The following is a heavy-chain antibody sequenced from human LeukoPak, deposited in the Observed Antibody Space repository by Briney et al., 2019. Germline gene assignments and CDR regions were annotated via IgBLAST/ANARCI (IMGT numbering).Heavy chain of an antibody. V-gene: IGHV3-21*01. J-gene: IGHJ3*02. D-gene: IGHD6-6*01. CDR2: ISSSGSYI. CDR3: ARGRTRYSSSVDAFDI. Sequence: GGSLRLSCAASAFTFSSYSMNWVRQAPGKGLEWVSSISSSGSYIYYADSVKGRFTISRDNAKNSLYLQMNSLRAEDTAVYYCARGRTRYSSSVDAFDIWGQGTMVTVSS. CDR1: AFTFSSYS.